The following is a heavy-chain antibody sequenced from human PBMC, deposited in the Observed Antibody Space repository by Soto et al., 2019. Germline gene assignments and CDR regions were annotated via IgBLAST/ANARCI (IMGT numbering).Heavy chain of an antibody. Sequence: LEPLSRTSAVSGYNIRSGDGLGWIRTPPGKGLEWIGSIYHSGSTYYNPSLKSRVTISVDTSKNQFSLKLSSVTAADTAVYYCARDRVVPAATFYYGMDVWGQGTTVTLSS. CDR2: IYHSGST. J-gene: IGHJ6*02. CDR3: ARDRVVPAATFYYGMDV. V-gene: IGHV4-38-2*02. CDR1: GYNIRSGDG. D-gene: IGHD2-2*01.